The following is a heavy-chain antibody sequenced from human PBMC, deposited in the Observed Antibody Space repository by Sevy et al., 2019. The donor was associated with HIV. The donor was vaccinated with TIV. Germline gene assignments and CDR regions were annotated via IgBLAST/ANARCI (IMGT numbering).Heavy chain of an antibody. Sequence: GGSLRLSCATSGFTFSDYPMHWVRQAPGKGLEYVSAISTNGGSTYYADSVKGRFTISRDNSKNTLYLQMGSLRAEDMAIYYCARAADFGSGKYYLDYWGQGALVTVSS. CDR2: ISTNGGST. V-gene: IGHV3-64*02. J-gene: IGHJ4*02. CDR3: ARAADFGSGKYYLDY. D-gene: IGHD3-10*01. CDR1: GFTFSDYP.